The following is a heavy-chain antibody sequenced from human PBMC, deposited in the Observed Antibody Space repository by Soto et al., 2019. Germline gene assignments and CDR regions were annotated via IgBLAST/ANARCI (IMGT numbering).Heavy chain of an antibody. CDR2: XSAYNGNT. V-gene: IGHV1-18*01. J-gene: IGHJ6*02. CDR1: GYTFTSYG. Sequence: QVQLVQSGAEVKKPGASVKVSCKASGYTFTSYGISWVRQAPGXGLXXXXXXSAYNGNTNYAQKLQGRVTMTTDTXTXXXXXXXXXXXXXXXXXXXXXXXXXXXXXXXXXXYGMDVWGQGTTVTVSS. CDR3: XXXXXXXXXXXXXXYGMDV.